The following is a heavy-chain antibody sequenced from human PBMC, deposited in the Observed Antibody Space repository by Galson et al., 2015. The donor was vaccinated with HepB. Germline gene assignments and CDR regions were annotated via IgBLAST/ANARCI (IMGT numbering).Heavy chain of an antibody. V-gene: IGHV3-74*01. CDR3: ARVHYSTSWYDPTNWYFEL. CDR2: ITADGSSI. Sequence: SLRLSCAASGFTFRNYWMHWVRQPPGKGLEWVSRITADGSSISYADSVKGRFTISRDNAENTLYLRMNSLRPEDTAVYYCARVHYSTSWYDPTNWYFELWGRGALVTVSS. D-gene: IGHD6-13*01. CDR1: GFTFRNYW. J-gene: IGHJ2*01.